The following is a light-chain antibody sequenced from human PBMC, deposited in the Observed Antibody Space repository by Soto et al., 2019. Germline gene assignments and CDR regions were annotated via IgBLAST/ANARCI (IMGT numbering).Light chain of an antibody. V-gene: IGLV2-14*01. CDR2: EVS. Sequence: QSVLTQPASVSGSPGQSITIPCTGTSSDVGGYNYVSWYQQHPGKAPKLMIYEVSNRPSGVSNRFSGSKSGNMASLTISGLQAEDEADYYCSSYTSSSTPDVFGTGTKVTVL. CDR1: SSDVGGYNY. CDR3: SSYTSSSTPDV. J-gene: IGLJ1*01.